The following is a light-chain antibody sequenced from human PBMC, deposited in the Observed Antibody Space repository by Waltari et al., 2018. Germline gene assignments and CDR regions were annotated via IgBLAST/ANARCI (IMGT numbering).Light chain of an antibody. Sequence: DMVMTQSPLSLPVTPGEPASISCRSSQSLLHVDGYNYLDWYLQKPGQSPPVLIYMGSNRAAGVPDRFSGSGSGTDFTLKISRVEAEDVGVYYCMQPLETPWTFGQGTKVEIK. J-gene: IGKJ1*01. V-gene: IGKV2-28*01. CDR2: MGS. CDR3: MQPLETPWT. CDR1: QSLLHVDGYNY.